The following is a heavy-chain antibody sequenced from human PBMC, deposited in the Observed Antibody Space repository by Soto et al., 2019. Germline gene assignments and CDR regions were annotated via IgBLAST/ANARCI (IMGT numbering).Heavy chain of an antibody. Sequence: QVQLVQSGAEVKKPGPSVKVSCKAFGYTFTTYDISWVRQAPGQGLEWMGRISTYNGNTNYPQSLQGRLTMTTDTSTTTAYMELRSLRSDDTAVYYRARDPYHVLMVNAPNLYGMDVWGQGTTVTVSS. D-gene: IGHD2-8*01. CDR1: GYTFTTYD. V-gene: IGHV1-18*01. J-gene: IGHJ6*02. CDR3: ARDPYHVLMVNAPNLYGMDV. CDR2: ISTYNGNT.